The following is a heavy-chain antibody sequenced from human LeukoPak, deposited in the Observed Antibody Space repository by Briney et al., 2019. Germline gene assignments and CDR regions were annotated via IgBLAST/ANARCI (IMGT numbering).Heavy chain of an antibody. CDR1: GGSFSGYY. CDR2: INHSGST. Sequence: SETLSLTCAVYGGSFSGYYWSWIRRPPGKGLEWIGEINHSGSTNDNPSLKSRVTISVDTSKNQFSLKLSSVTAADTAVYYCARGHLHYYDRPSDYWGQGTLVTVSS. V-gene: IGHV4-34*01. J-gene: IGHJ4*02. D-gene: IGHD3-22*01. CDR3: ARGHLHYYDRPSDY.